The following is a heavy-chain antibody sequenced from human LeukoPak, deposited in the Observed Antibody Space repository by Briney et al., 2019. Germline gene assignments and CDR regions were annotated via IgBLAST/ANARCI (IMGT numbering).Heavy chain of an antibody. CDR2: IYTSGST. Sequence: PSETLSLICTASGGSISSYYWSWIRQPAGRGLEWIGRIYTSGSTNYNPSLRSRVTMSVDTSKNQFSLTLSSVTAADTAVYYCARAEVNTADFDYWGQGTLVTVSS. D-gene: IGHD5-18*01. J-gene: IGHJ4*02. V-gene: IGHV4-4*07. CDR3: ARAEVNTADFDY. CDR1: GGSISSYY.